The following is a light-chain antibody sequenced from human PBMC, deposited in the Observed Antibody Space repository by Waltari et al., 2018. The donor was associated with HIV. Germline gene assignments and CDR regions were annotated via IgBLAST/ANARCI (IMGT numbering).Light chain of an antibody. J-gene: IGLJ3*02. CDR1: SSTIGRNP. Sequence: QSVLTQPPSASGTPGQRVTISCSGRSSTIGRNPVNWYQQLPGTAPKLLIYSNNQRPSGVPDRFSGSKSGTSVSLAISGLQSEDDTDYYCAAWDDSLNGWVFGGGTKLTVL. V-gene: IGLV1-44*01. CDR3: AAWDDSLNGWV. CDR2: SNN.